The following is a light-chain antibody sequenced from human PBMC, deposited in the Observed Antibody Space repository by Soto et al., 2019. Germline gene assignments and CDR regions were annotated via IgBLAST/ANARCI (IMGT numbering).Light chain of an antibody. V-gene: IGKV4-1*01. J-gene: IGKJ1*01. CDR3: QQYYDTPT. CDR1: QSVLYSSNNKNY. CDR2: WAS. Sequence: DIWMTQSPDSLAVSLGERATINCKSSQSVLYSSNNKNYLAWFQHKPGQPPRLLIFWASTRESGVPDRFSGSGSGTDFTLTISSLQAEDVAVYYCQQYYDTPTFGQGTKVAIK.